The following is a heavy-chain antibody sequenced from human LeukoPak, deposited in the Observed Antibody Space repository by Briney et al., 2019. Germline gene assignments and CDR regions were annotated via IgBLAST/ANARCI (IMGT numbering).Heavy chain of an antibody. Sequence: SETLSLTCTVSGGSISSYYWSWIRQPPGKGLEWIGYIYYSGSTNYNPSLKSRVTISVDTSKNQFSLKLSSVTAADTAVYYCARTHRNEVDYWGQGTLVTVSS. D-gene: IGHD1-14*01. CDR3: ARTHRNEVDY. CDR2: IYYSGST. J-gene: IGHJ4*02. V-gene: IGHV4-59*12. CDR1: GGSISSYY.